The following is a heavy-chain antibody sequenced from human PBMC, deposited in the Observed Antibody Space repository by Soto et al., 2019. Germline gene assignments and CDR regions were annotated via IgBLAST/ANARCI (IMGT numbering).Heavy chain of an antibody. D-gene: IGHD6-19*01. Sequence: GGSLRLSCAASGFTFSSYAMSWVRQAPGKGLEWVSAISGSGGSTYYGDSVKGRFTISRDNSKNTLYLQMNSLRDEDTAVYYCAKDRGGGYSSGWYAFDIWGQGTMVTVSS. CDR1: GFTFSSYA. V-gene: IGHV3-23*01. J-gene: IGHJ3*02. CDR2: ISGSGGST. CDR3: AKDRGGGYSSGWYAFDI.